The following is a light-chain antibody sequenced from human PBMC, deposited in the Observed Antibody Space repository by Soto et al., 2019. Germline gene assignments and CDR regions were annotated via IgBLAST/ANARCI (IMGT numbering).Light chain of an antibody. CDR3: SSYTAFSTWV. V-gene: IGLV2-14*01. CDR1: SNDVGGYNY. Sequence: QSALTQPASVSGSPGQSITISCTGTSNDVGGYNYVSWYQQHPGKAPQLIIYEVSNRPSGVSHRFSGSKSGDTASLTISGLQAEDGADYYCSSYTAFSTWVFGRGTKVTVL. CDR2: EVS. J-gene: IGLJ3*02.